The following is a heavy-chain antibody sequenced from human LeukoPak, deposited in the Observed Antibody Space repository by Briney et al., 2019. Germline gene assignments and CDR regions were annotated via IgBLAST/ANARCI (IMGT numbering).Heavy chain of an antibody. CDR3: ARVEASGYDYGAFDY. CDR2: ISSSGSTI. Sequence: GGSLRLSCAASGFTFSSYEMNWVRQAPGKGLEWVSYISSSGSTIYYAYSVKGRFTISRDNAKNSLYLQMNSLRAEDTAVYYCARVEASGYDYGAFDYWGQGTLVTISS. D-gene: IGHD5-12*01. J-gene: IGHJ4*02. CDR1: GFTFSSYE. V-gene: IGHV3-48*03.